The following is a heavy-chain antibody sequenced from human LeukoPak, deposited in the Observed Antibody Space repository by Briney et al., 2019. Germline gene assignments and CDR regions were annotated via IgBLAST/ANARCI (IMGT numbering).Heavy chain of an antibody. J-gene: IGHJ4*02. CDR1: GYKFNIYW. V-gene: IGHV5-51*01. Sequence: GESLKISCKGSGYKFNIYWIGWMRQMPGKGLEWMGIIFSGDSETKYSPSFQGQVTISADKSINTAYLQWSGLQASDTAMFYCARSTSGTYYDHWGQGTLVTVSS. D-gene: IGHD3-10*01. CDR2: IFSGDSET. CDR3: ARSTSGTYYDH.